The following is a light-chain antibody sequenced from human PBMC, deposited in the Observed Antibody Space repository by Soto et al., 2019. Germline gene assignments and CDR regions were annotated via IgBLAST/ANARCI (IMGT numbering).Light chain of an antibody. Sequence: DIQVTQSPSSLSASVGDSVTLSCQTSQRVDSYIHWYQHQSGKPPKLLIYAASTLQDGVPSRFSGGGSGTVFLLTIPGLQLVDLATYSCKRIYTPVATFGQGTRW. J-gene: IGKJ1*01. CDR1: QRVDSY. CDR2: AAS. V-gene: IGKV1-39*01. CDR3: KRIYTPVAT.